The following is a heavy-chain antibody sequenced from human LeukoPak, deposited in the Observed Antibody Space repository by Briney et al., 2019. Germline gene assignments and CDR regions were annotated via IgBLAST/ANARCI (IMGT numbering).Heavy chain of an antibody. CDR2: VSGSGDVK. CDR1: GGSISSYY. CDR3: AKAGAQKWLRMHFDN. V-gene: IGHV3-23*01. Sequence: ETLSLTCSVSGGSISSYYRFWIRQPPGKGLEWVAVVSGSGDVKYYAESVKGRFTISRDNSKNSLYLQMASLRAEDTAVYYCAKAGAQKWLRMHFDNWGQGTLVTVSS. D-gene: IGHD5-18*01. J-gene: IGHJ4*02.